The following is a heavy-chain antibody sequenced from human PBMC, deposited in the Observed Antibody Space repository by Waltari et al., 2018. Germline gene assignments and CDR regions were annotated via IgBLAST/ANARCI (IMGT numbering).Heavy chain of an antibody. V-gene: IGHV4-39*01. CDR2: ISSSGST. J-gene: IGHJ5*02. CDR1: GGTVGQNSHH. Sequence: QMQLEESGPGLLKPSETLSLICSVFGGTVGQNSHHWGWIRHPPQKGLQWIGSISSSGSTFFQPSLKSRAAISLDRSKNEFSLRLTSVTAADTAIYYCVHSRMTLNWFDPWGQGTRVTVSS. CDR3: VHSRMTLNWFDP.